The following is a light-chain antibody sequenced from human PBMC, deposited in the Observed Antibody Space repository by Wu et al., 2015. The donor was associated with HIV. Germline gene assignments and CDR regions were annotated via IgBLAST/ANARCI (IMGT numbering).Light chain of an antibody. Sequence: EIVLTQSPATLSSSPGERATLSCGASQIISNNYLAWYQQKPGLAPRLLIYDASNRATGIPDRFSGSGSGTDFTLTISRLEPEDFAMYYCQQYGSSFSFGQGTKLEIK. CDR3: QQYGSSFS. V-gene: IGKV3D-20*01. J-gene: IGKJ2*03. CDR2: DAS. CDR1: QIISNNY.